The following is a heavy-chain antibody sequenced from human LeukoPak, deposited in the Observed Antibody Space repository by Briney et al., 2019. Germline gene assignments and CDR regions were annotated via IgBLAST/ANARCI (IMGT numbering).Heavy chain of an antibody. V-gene: IGHV3-48*01. J-gene: IGHJ4*02. CDR3: AKDGGTHFDH. CDR1: GFTFSTYA. Sequence: GGSLRLSCAASGFTFSTYAMNWVRQAPGKGLEWVSYISSSGTTISYAQSVKGRFTITRDNAQNSLTLHMNTLSADETAVYYCAKDGGTHFDHWGQGTLVTVSS. CDR2: ISSSGTTI. D-gene: IGHD1-26*01.